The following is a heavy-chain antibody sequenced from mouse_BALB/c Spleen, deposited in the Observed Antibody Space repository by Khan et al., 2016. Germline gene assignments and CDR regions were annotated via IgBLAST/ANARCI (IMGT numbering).Heavy chain of an antibody. CDR1: GYTFSNYW. CDR2: IYPGNIDA. D-gene: IGHD3-2*01. CDR3: TRVDTTGYAWFAY. Sequence: VQLQQSGTVLARPGASVKMSCKASGYTFSNYWMHWVKQRPGQGLEWIGVIYPGNIDATYNQKFKGKAELTAVTSTSTAYMELSSLTNEDSAVYYCTRVDTTGYAWFAYWGQGTLGTVSA. J-gene: IGHJ3*01. V-gene: IGHV1-5*01.